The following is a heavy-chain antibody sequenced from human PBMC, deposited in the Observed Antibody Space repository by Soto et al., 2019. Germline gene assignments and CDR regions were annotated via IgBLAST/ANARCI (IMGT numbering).Heavy chain of an antibody. J-gene: IGHJ6*03. CDR2: INDSGDI. V-gene: IGHV4-34*01. CDR3: ARALLWWYGGLARRGGYYYYMDG. Sequence: QVQLQQWGAGLLKPSETLSLTCAVYGGSFSGYQWSWIRQTPGKGLEWIGGINDSGDINYNPSLKSRVTMLVDSPKKQSSLRLCFVTAADTAVYYCARALLWWYGGLARRGGYYYYMDGWGKGTAVTVSS. CDR1: GGSFSGYQ. D-gene: IGHD3-10*01.